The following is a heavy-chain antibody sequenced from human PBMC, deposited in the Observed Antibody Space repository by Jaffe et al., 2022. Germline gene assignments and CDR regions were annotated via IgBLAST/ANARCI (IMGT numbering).Heavy chain of an antibody. CDR2: IIPIFGTA. V-gene: IGHV1-69*01. CDR3: ASISICTGGVCYTPRTYYYYYYMDV. D-gene: IGHD2-8*02. Sequence: QVQLVQSGAEVKKPGSSVKVSCKASGGTFSSYAISWVRQAPGQGLEWMGGIIPIFGTANYAQKFQGRVTITADESTSTAYMELSSLRSEDTAVYYCASISICTGGVCYTPRTYYYYYYMDVWGKGTTVTVSS. CDR1: GGTFSSYA. J-gene: IGHJ6*03.